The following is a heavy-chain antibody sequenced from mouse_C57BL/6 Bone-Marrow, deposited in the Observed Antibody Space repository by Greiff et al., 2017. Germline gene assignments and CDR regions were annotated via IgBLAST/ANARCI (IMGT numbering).Heavy chain of an antibody. CDR3: ARMVTGGFDY. Sequence: EVQLQESGGGLVKPGGSLKLSCAASGFTFSDYGMHWVRQAPEKGLEWVAYISNGSSTIYYADTVKGRFTISRDNAKNTLFLQMSSLRSEDTAMYYCARMVTGGFDYWGQGTTLTVSS. J-gene: IGHJ2*01. V-gene: IGHV5-17*01. CDR2: ISNGSSTI. CDR1: GFTFSDYG. D-gene: IGHD2-2*01.